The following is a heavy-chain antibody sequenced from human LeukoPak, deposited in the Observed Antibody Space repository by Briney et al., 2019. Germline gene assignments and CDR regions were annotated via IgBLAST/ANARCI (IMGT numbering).Heavy chain of an antibody. J-gene: IGHJ6*02. V-gene: IGHV3-48*03. D-gene: IGHD2/OR15-2a*01. CDR2: IASGGGANR. Sequence: GGSLRLSCAASGFTFSSYEMNWVRQAPGKGLEWVSYIASGGGANRFYSESVKGRFTISRDNATNSLYLHMNSLRAEDTGVYYCARIGTTTRGPAGLDVWGQGATVTVSS. CDR1: GFTFSSYE. CDR3: ARIGTTTRGPAGLDV.